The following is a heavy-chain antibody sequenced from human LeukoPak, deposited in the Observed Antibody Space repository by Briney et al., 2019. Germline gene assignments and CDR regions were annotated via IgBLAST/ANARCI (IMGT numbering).Heavy chain of an antibody. D-gene: IGHD6-13*01. CDR1: GGSFSGYY. CDR3: ARVGIAAAPSP. V-gene: IGHV4-34*01. J-gene: IGHJ5*02. CDR2: INHSGST. Sequence: SETLSLTCAVYGGSFSGYYWSWVRQPPGKGLEWIGEINHSGSTNYNPSLKSRVTISVDTSKNQFSLKLSSVTAADTAVYYCARVGIAAAPSPWGQGTLVTVSS.